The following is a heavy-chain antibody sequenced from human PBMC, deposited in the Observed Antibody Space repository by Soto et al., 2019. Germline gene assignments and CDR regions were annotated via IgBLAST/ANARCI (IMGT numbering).Heavy chain of an antibody. D-gene: IGHD3-3*01. CDR2: LLWNDDL. V-gene: IGHV2-5*01. J-gene: IGHJ4*02. CDR1: GFSISASGVG. Sequence: QITLKESGPTLVKPTQTLTLTCSVSGFSISASGVGVAWIRQPPGKALEWLALLLWNDDLRLSPPLKSRLTVTKGSSKNQVVLTLTNVDPVDTATYYCAHVGDFWSGVIDSWGQGSLVTASS. CDR3: AHVGDFWSGVIDS.